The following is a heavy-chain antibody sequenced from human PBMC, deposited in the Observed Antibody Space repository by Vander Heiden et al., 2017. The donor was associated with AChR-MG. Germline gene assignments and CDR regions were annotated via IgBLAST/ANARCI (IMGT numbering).Heavy chain of an antibody. CDR3: ARDLSSGSYLYNWFDP. D-gene: IGHD1-26*01. CDR2: ISYDGSNK. J-gene: IGHJ5*02. Sequence: QVQLVESGGGVVQPGRSLRLSCAASGVTFSSYAMHWARQAPGKGLEWVAVISYDGSNKYYADSVKGRFTIARDNSKNTLYLQMNSLRAEDTAVYYCARDLSSGSYLYNWFDPWGQGTLVTVSS. CDR1: GVTFSSYA. V-gene: IGHV3-30-3*01.